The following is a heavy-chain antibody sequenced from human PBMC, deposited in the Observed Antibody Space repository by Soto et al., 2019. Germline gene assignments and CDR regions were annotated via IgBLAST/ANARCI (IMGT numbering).Heavy chain of an antibody. V-gene: IGHV3-48*03. CDR1: GFSFSNYE. CDR3: ARGDCSSTCYIGY. CDR2: ITSSGGAV. J-gene: IGHJ4*02. Sequence: VQLVESGGGLVQPGGSLRLSCAASGFSFSNYEMNWVRQAPGKGLEWISYITSSGGAVFYADSVKGRFTISRDNAKDLLFLQMNSLRVEDTAVYYCARGDCSSTCYIGYWGQGARVTVSS. D-gene: IGHD2-2*02.